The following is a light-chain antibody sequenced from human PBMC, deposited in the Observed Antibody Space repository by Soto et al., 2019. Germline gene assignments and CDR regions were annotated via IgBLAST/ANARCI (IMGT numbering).Light chain of an antibody. J-gene: IGKJ2*01. CDR3: QQYGGSPRT. Sequence: EIVLTQSPGTLSLSPGESATLSCRASQSISNYLAWYQQRPGQSPRLLIYAASSMATGVPDRFSGGGSATDFTLTVSRLEPEDFAVYYCQQYGGSPRTFGQGTKLEIK. CDR1: QSISNY. V-gene: IGKV3-20*01. CDR2: AAS.